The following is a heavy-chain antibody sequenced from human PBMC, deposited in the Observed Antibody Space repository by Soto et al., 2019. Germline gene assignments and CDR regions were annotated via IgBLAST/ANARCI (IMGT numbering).Heavy chain of an antibody. J-gene: IGHJ4*02. CDR1: GFTFSSYG. D-gene: IGHD3-22*01. CDR3: ARDFSMLVVAPGY. CDR2: IWYDGSNK. Sequence: GGSLRLSCAASGFTFSSYGMHWVRQAPGKGLEWVGVIWYDGSNKYYADSAKGRFTIARDNSKDTLYLQMNSLRVEDTAVYHCARDFSMLVVAPGYWGQGT. V-gene: IGHV3-33*01.